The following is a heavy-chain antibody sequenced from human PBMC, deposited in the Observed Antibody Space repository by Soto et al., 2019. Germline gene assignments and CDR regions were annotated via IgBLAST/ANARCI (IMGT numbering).Heavy chain of an antibody. J-gene: IGHJ4*02. CDR1: GGSISSGGTGSY. CDR2: IYYTGHT. V-gene: IGHV4-31*03. Sequence: QVQLQESGPGLVKPSQTLSLTCTVSGGSISSGGTGSYWTWIRQLPGKGLEWIGYIYYTGHTYYSPSLKSRPTISIDTSDNQFSLKLTSVTAAGTAVYFCASGHDAYKVRYWGQGTLVTVSS. CDR3: ASGHDAYKVRY. D-gene: IGHD1-1*01.